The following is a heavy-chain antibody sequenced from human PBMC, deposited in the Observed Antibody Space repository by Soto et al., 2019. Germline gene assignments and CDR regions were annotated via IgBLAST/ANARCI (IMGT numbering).Heavy chain of an antibody. CDR1: GFTFSSYT. V-gene: IGHV3-23*01. CDR3: AKAWGIDY. J-gene: IGHJ4*02. Sequence: EAQLLESGGGLVEPGGSRRLSCAASGFTFSSYTMSWVRQAPGKGLEGVSTISGSGSSTYSADSVKGRFTISRDNSKNALYLQMNSLRVEDTAIYYCAKAWGIDYWGQGTLVTVSS. CDR2: ISGSGSST. D-gene: IGHD7-27*01.